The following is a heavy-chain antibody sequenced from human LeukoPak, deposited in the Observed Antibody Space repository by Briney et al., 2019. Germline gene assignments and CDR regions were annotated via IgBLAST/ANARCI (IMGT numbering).Heavy chain of an antibody. CDR1: GFTFDDYA. CDR3: AKGNSDYYDSSGYYVN. V-gene: IGHV3-9*01. D-gene: IGHD3-22*01. CDR2: ISWNSGSI. J-gene: IGHJ4*02. Sequence: PGRSLRLSCAASGFTFDDYAMHWVRQAPGKGLEWVSGISWNSGSIGYADSVKGRFTISRDNAKNSLYLQMNSLRAEDTALYYCAKGNSDYYDSSGYYVNWGQGTLVTVSS.